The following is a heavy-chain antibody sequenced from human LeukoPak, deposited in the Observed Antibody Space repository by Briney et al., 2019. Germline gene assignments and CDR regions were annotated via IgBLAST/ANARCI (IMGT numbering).Heavy chain of an antibody. CDR3: TTDPPTILDAFDI. CDR2: IKSKTDGGTT. CDR1: GFTFSNAW. J-gene: IGHJ3*02. D-gene: IGHD3-3*01. V-gene: IGHV3-15*01. Sequence: GGSLRLSCAASGFTFSNAWMSWVRQAPGKGLEWVGRIKSKTDGGTTDYAAPVKGRFTISRDDSKNTLYLQMDSLKTEDTAVYYCTTDPPTILDAFDIWGQGTMVTVSS.